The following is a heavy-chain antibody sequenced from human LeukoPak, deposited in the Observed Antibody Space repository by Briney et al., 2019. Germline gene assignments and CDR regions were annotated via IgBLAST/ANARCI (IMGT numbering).Heavy chain of an antibody. Sequence: GGSLRLSCAASGFTFSNYVMHWVRQVTGKGLEWVSGIDNAGDTYYSDSVRGRFTISRENAKNSLYLQVNSLRAEDTAVYYCTRDGTVIRGLPRRARTFYGMDVWGQGTTVTVSS. J-gene: IGHJ6*02. CDR2: IDNAGDT. CDR3: TRDGTVIRGLPRRARTFYGMDV. CDR1: GFTFSNYV. V-gene: IGHV3-13*01. D-gene: IGHD3-10*01.